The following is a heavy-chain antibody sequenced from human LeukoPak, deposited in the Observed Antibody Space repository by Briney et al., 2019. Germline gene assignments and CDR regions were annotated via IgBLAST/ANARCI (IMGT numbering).Heavy chain of an antibody. CDR2: IYYSGST. CDR1: GGSISSYY. D-gene: IGHD2-15*01. J-gene: IGHJ4*02. V-gene: IGHV4-59*01. Sequence: SETLSHTCTVSGGSISSYYWSWIRQPPGKGLEWIGYIYYSGSTNYNPSLKSRVTISVDTSKNQFSLKLSSVTAADTAVHYCAGTDGDIVPFDYWGQGTLVTVSS. CDR3: AGTDGDIVPFDY.